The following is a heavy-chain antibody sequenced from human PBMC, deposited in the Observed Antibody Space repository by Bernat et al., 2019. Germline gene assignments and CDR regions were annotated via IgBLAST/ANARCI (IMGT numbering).Heavy chain of an antibody. Sequence: EVQLVESGGGLVQPGGSLRLSCAASGFTFSSYWMSWVRQAPGKGLEWVANIKQDGSEKYYVDSVKGRFTISRDNAKNSLYLQMNSLRAEDTAVYYCARDRRYYGSGSYYHIWGQGTMVTVSS. CDR1: GFTFSSYW. CDR2: IKQDGSEK. J-gene: IGHJ3*02. CDR3: ARDRRYYGSGSYYHI. D-gene: IGHD3-10*01. V-gene: IGHV3-7*01.